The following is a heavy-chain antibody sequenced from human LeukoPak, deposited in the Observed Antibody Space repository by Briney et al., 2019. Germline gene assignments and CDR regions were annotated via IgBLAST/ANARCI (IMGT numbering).Heavy chain of an antibody. Sequence: GASVKVSCKASGYSFTSYGINWVRQAPGQGLVWMGWISANNGDTNYAQKFQGRVTMTTETSTSTAYMELSSLRSEDTAVYYCARESNIFGSSSFDYWGQGTLVTVSS. D-gene: IGHD2-2*01. J-gene: IGHJ4*02. CDR1: GYSFTSYG. V-gene: IGHV1-18*01. CDR3: ARESNIFGSSSFDY. CDR2: ISANNGDT.